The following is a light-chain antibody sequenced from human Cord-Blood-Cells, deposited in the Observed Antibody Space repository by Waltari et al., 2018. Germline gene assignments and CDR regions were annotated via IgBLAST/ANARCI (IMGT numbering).Light chain of an antibody. Sequence: DIQMTQSPSSLSASVGDRVTITCRASQGISNSLAWYQQKPGKAPKLLLYAASRLESGVPSRFSGSGSGTDYTLTIGSRQPEDFATYYCQQYYSTPYTFGQGTKLEIK. V-gene: IGKV1-NL1*01. J-gene: IGKJ2*01. CDR1: QGISNS. CDR3: QQYYSTPYT. CDR2: AAS.